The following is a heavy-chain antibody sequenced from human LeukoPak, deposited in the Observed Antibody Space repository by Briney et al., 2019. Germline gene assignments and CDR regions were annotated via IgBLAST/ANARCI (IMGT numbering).Heavy chain of an antibody. CDR2: IIPIFGTA. CDR3: ARGLSHIVVVPAAPYYYYYYMDV. Sequence: SVKVSCKASGGTFSSYAISWVRQAPGQGLEWMGGIIPIFGTANYAQKFQGRVTITTDESTSTAYMELSSLRSEDTAVYYCARGLSHIVVVPAAPYYYYYYMDVWGKGTTVTVSS. J-gene: IGHJ6*03. V-gene: IGHV1-69*05. D-gene: IGHD2-2*01. CDR1: GGTFSSYA.